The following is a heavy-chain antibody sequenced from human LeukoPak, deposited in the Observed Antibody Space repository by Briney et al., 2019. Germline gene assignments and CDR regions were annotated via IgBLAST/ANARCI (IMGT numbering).Heavy chain of an antibody. V-gene: IGHV3-7*03. J-gene: IGHJ3*02. CDR2: IKQDGSEK. Sequence: GGLRRLSCATPVFTFSNSWMTCFRQAPGKGPESVANIKQDGSEKYYVDSVKGRVTISKDNVTNSLYMQMNSLRAEDTAVYYCARDVPYYYGSGTYSAWAFDIWGQGTMVTVSS. D-gene: IGHD3-10*01. CDR3: ARDVPYYYGSGTYSAWAFDI. CDR1: VFTFSNSW.